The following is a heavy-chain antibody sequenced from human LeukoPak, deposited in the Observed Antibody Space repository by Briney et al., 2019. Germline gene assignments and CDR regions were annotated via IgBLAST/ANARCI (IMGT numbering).Heavy chain of an antibody. D-gene: IGHD3-9*01. CDR3: AKLVALMALTGYSSD. J-gene: IGHJ4*02. CDR2: ISYDGSNK. CDR1: GFTFSNYG. Sequence: RSGGSLRLSCAASGFTFSNYGMHWVRQAPGKGLEWVAVISYDGSNKYYADSVKGRFTISRDNSKNTLYLEMNSLRAEDTAVYYCAKLVALMALTGYSSDWGQGTLVTVSS. V-gene: IGHV3-30*18.